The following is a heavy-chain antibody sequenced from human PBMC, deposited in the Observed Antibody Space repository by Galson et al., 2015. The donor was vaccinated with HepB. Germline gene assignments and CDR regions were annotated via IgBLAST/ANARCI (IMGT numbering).Heavy chain of an antibody. J-gene: IGHJ4*02. D-gene: IGHD5-18*01. CDR3: AHDKETYAKGWGYNFDY. V-gene: IGHV2-5*02. CDR2: IYWDDDK. CDR1: GFSLDTTGVG. Sequence: PALVKPTQTLTLTCTFSGFSLDTTGVGVGWIRQPPGKALEWLALIYWDDDKRYSPSLISRLTITKDTSKNEVVLTMTNMDPVDTATYYCAHDKETYAKGWGYNFDYWGQGILVAVSS.